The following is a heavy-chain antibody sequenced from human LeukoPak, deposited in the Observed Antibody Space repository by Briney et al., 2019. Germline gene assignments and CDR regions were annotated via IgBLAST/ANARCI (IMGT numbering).Heavy chain of an antibody. CDR3: AKAQYGSGSYYILPDAFDI. Sequence: PGGSLRLSCAASGFTFDDYAVHWVRQAPGKGLEWVSGISWNSGSIGYADSVKGRFTISRDNAKNSLYLQMNSLRAEDTALYYCAKAQYGSGSYYILPDAFDIWGQGTMVTVSS. CDR1: GFTFDDYA. J-gene: IGHJ3*02. V-gene: IGHV3-9*01. CDR2: ISWNSGSI. D-gene: IGHD3-10*01.